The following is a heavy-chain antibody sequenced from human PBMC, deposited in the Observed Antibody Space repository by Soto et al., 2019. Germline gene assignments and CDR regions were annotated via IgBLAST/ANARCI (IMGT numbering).Heavy chain of an antibody. Sequence: QVQLQQWGAGLLKPSETLSLTCAVYGGSFSGYYWSWIRQPPGKGLEWIGEINHSGSTNYNPSLKSRVTLPVDRSKPQFSLKLSSVTAADTAVYYCARPRAPQQLAWFDPWGQGTLVTVSS. CDR3: ARPRAPQQLAWFDP. D-gene: IGHD6-13*01. V-gene: IGHV4-34*01. J-gene: IGHJ5*02. CDR2: INHSGST. CDR1: GGSFSGYY.